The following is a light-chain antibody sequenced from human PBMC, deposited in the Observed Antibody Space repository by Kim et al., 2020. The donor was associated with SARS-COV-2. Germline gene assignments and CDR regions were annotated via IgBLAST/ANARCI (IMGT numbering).Light chain of an antibody. Sequence: APGKGATLSCRASSSISSNYLAWYQQKPGQAPRLLIYGASSRATGIPDRFSGSGSGTDFTLTISRLEPEDFAVFYCQQYGRSPYTFGQGTKLEI. CDR3: QQYGRSPYT. J-gene: IGKJ2*01. CDR1: SSISSNY. V-gene: IGKV3-20*01. CDR2: GAS.